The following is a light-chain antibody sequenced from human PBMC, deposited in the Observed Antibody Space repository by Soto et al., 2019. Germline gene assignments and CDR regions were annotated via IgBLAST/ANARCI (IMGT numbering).Light chain of an antibody. Sequence: EIVLXQXPXXLSLSPGEGATLSCRASQSVRSNYLAWYRQTPGQAPRLLIYGASNRATGIPDRFSGSGSGTDFTLIISRLEPEDFALYYCQQYGSSPGTFGQGTKVEIK. V-gene: IGKV3-20*01. CDR3: QQYGSSPGT. J-gene: IGKJ1*01. CDR2: GAS. CDR1: QSVRSNY.